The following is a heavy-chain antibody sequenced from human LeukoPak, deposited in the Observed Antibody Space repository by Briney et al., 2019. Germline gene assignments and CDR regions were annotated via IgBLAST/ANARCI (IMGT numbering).Heavy chain of an antibody. CDR3: ARDYCSGGSYYSVFSWYYYYGMDV. V-gene: IGHV3-30-3*01. Sequence: GGSLRLSCAASGFTFSSYAMHWVRQAPGKGLEWVAAISYDGSNKYYADSVKGRFTISRDNSKNTLYLQMNSLRAEDTAVYYCARDYCSGGSYYSVFSWYYYYGMDVWGQGTTVTVSS. CDR1: GFTFSSYA. J-gene: IGHJ6*02. CDR2: ISYDGSNK. D-gene: IGHD2-15*01.